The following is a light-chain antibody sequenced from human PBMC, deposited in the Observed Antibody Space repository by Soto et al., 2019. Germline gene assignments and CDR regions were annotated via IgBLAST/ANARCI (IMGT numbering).Light chain of an antibody. CDR1: QGISTY. J-gene: IGKJ4*01. CDR3: QNYNSAPLT. CDR2: AAS. Sequence: DIQMTQSPSSLSASVGDRVTITCRASQGISTYLAWYQQKPGKVPKLLIYAASTLHSGVPSRFSGRGSGTDFILTISSLQPEDVATYYCQNYNSAPLTFGGGTKVEIK. V-gene: IGKV1-27*01.